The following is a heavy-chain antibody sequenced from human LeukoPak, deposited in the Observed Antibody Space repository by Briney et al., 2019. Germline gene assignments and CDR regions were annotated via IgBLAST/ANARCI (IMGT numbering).Heavy chain of an antibody. D-gene: IGHD3-22*01. V-gene: IGHV1-2*02. CDR2: INPNSGGT. J-gene: IGHJ3*02. CDR3: ARPYYDSSGYYLDAFDI. CDR1: GYTFTGHY. Sequence: ASVKVSCKASGYTFTGHYMHWVRQAPGQGLEWMGWINPNSGGTNYAQKFQGRVTMTRDTSISTAYMELSRLRSDDTAVYYCARPYYDSSGYYLDAFDIWGQGTMVTVSS.